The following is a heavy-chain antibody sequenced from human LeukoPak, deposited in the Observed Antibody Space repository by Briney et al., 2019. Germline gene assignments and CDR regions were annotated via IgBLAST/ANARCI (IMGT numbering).Heavy chain of an antibody. D-gene: IGHD6-19*01. J-gene: IGHJ4*02. V-gene: IGHV4-39*01. CDR3: APAKYSSGWYIFDY. CDR1: GGSISSTSYY. CDR2: IYYSGST. Sequence: SETLSLTCTVSGGSISSTSYYWGWIRQPPRKGRGWIGSIYYSGSTYYNPSLKSRVTISVDTSKNQFSLKVSSVTAADTAVYYCAPAKYSSGWYIFDYWGQGTLVTVSS.